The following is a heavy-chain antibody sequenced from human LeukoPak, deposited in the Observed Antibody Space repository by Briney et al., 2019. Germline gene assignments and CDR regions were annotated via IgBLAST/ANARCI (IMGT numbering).Heavy chain of an antibody. Sequence: SETLSLTCVLYGGSSSGYYWNWIRQPPGKGLEWIGEINHSGSTNYNPSIKSRVTISVDTSKSQFSLRLSSVTAADTAVYYCARRGPPRTLLRGVKSGWFDPWGQGTLVTVSS. D-gene: IGHD3-10*01. CDR3: ARRGPPRTLLRGVKSGWFDP. CDR1: GGSSSGYY. J-gene: IGHJ5*02. V-gene: IGHV4-34*01. CDR2: INHSGST.